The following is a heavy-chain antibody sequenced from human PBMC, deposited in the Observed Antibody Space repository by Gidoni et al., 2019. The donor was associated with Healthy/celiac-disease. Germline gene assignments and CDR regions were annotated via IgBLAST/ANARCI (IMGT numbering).Heavy chain of an antibody. Sequence: QVQLVQSGAEVKKPGASVKVSCKASGYTFTGYYMHWVRQAPGQGLEWMGRINPNSGGTNYAQKFQGRVTMTRDTSISTAYMELSRLRSDDTAVYYCARDFVVVRFGDLSGLGYWGQGTLVTVSS. J-gene: IGHJ4*02. CDR2: INPNSGGT. V-gene: IGHV1-2*06. CDR3: ARDFVVVRFGDLSGLGY. CDR1: GYTFTGYY. D-gene: IGHD2-15*01.